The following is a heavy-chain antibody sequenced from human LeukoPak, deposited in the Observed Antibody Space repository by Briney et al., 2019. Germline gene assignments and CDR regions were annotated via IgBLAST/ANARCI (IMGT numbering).Heavy chain of an antibody. CDR1: GFTFSSYG. V-gene: IGHV3-23*01. CDR2: ISGSGGST. CDR3: ARGGSGSSWFDY. J-gene: IGHJ4*02. D-gene: IGHD3-10*01. Sequence: GGSLRLSCAASGFTFSSYGMSWVRQAPGKGLEWGSAISGSGGSTYYADSVKGRFTISRDNSKNTLYLQMNSLRAEDTAVYYCARGGSGSSWFDYWGQGTLVTVSS.